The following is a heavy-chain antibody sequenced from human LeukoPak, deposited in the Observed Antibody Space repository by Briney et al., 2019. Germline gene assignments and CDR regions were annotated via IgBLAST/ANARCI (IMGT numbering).Heavy chain of an antibody. V-gene: IGHV3-48*04. Sequence: GGSLRLSCVASGFPFSSYWMTWVRQAPGKGLEWVSYISSSGSTIYYADSVKGRFTISRDNAKNSLYLQMNSLRAEDTAVYYCARDRLMGYSYVDYWGQGTLVTVSS. CDR3: ARDRLMGYSYVDY. CDR1: GFPFSSYW. CDR2: ISSSGSTI. D-gene: IGHD5-18*01. J-gene: IGHJ4*02.